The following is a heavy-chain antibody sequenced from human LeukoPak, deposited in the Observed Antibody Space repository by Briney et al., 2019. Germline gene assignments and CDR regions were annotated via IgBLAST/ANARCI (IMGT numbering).Heavy chain of an antibody. J-gene: IGHJ4*02. CDR2: IIPIFGTA. D-gene: IGHD2-21*02. V-gene: IGHV1-69*05. CDR1: GGTFSSYA. Sequence: SVKVSCKASGGTFSSYAISWVRQAPGQGLEWMGRIIPIFGTANYAQKFQGRVTITTDGSTSTAYMELSSLRSEDTAVYYCAGGMVVTAINLDYWGQGTLVTVSP. CDR3: AGGMVVTAINLDY.